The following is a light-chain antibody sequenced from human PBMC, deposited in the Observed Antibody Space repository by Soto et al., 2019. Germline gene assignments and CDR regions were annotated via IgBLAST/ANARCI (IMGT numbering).Light chain of an antibody. Sequence: EIVLTQSPATLSLSPGERATLSCRASRSVGNNLAWYQKKPGQAPGLLIYAASTRATGIPARFSGSGSGTDFTLTISSLEPEDFAVYYCQQYNNWPRTFGQGTKVEIK. CDR1: RSVGNN. CDR2: AAS. CDR3: QQYNNWPRT. J-gene: IGKJ1*01. V-gene: IGKV3-11*01.